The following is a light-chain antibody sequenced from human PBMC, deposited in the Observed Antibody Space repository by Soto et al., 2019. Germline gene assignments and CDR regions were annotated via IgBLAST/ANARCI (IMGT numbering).Light chain of an antibody. V-gene: IGLV1-51*01. CDR1: TSNIGNNY. Sequence: QSVLTQPPSASAAPRQKVTISCSGSTSNIGNNYVSWYQQFPGTAPKLLIYDNNKRPSGIPDLFSGSRSGTSATLGITGLQTGDEADYYCGTWDASLGAGIFGGGTKVTVL. CDR2: DNN. CDR3: GTWDASLGAGI. J-gene: IGLJ2*01.